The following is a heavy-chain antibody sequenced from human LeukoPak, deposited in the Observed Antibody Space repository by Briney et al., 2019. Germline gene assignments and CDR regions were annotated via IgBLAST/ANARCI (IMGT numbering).Heavy chain of an antibody. V-gene: IGHV1-46*01. D-gene: IGHD1-26*01. CDR2: INPSGGST. CDR3: ARVRDSGSYSAHDAFDI. CDR1: GYTFTSYY. Sequence: ASVKVSCKASGYTFTSYYMHWVRQAPGQGLEWMGLINPSGGSTSYAQKFQGRVTMTRDTSTSTVYMELSSLRSEDTAVYYCARVRDSGSYSAHDAFDIWGQGTMVTVSS. J-gene: IGHJ3*02.